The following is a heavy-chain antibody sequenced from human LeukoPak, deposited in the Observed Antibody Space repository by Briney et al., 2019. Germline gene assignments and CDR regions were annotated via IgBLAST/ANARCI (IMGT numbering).Heavy chain of an antibody. CDR1: GFTFSTYS. CDR3: AGKGLTGDLLGAFDI. CDR2: INSGRIYI. D-gene: IGHD7-27*01. V-gene: IGHV3-21*01. J-gene: IGHJ3*02. Sequence: PGGSLRLSCAASGFTFSTYSMTWVRQAPGKGLEWVSSINSGRIYIYYADSVKGRFTISRDNAKNSLYLQMNSLRVEDTAVYYCAGKGLTGDLLGAFDIWGQGTMVTVSS.